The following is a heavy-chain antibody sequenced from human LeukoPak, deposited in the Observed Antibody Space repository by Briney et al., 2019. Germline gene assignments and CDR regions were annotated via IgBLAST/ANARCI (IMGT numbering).Heavy chain of an antibody. D-gene: IGHD2-15*01. V-gene: IGHV3-23*01. CDR1: GFTFSSYS. J-gene: IGHJ4*02. Sequence: GGSLRLSCAASGFTFSSYSMNWVRQAPGKGLEWVSAISGSGGSTYYADSVKGRFTISRDNSKNTLYLQMNSLRAEDTAVYYCAKDGDCSGGSCYGRRLYYFDYWGQGTLVTVSS. CDR2: ISGSGGST. CDR3: AKDGDCSGGSCYGRRLYYFDY.